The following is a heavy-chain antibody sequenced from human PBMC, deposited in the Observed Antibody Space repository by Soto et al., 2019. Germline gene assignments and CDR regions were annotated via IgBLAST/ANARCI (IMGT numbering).Heavy chain of an antibody. Sequence: GGSLRLSCAASGFTFSSYSMNWVRQAPGKGLEWVSSISSSSSYIYYADSVKGRFTISRDNAKNSLYLQMNSLRAEDTAVYYCARDSRGLRFLEGVMVYYVPQYYFDEWGKGTLV. CDR1: GFTFSSYS. CDR2: ISSSSSYI. V-gene: IGHV3-21*01. D-gene: IGHD3-3*01. J-gene: IGHJ4*02. CDR3: ARDSRGLRFLEGVMVYYVPQYYFDE.